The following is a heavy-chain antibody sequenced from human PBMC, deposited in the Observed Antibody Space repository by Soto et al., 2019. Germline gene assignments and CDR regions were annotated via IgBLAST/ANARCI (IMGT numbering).Heavy chain of an antibody. CDR2: INQDGSEK. Sequence: EVQLIQSGGGLVQPGGSLRLSCGVSGFTSSGYWMTWVRQAPGKGLEWVANINQDGSEKYYVDSVKGRFTISRDNAKKSLYLQMNSLRAEDTAIYYCARDYSNPRGRFDPWGQGTLVTVSS. V-gene: IGHV3-7*01. D-gene: IGHD4-4*01. J-gene: IGHJ5*02. CDR1: GFTSSGYW. CDR3: ARDYSNPRGRFDP.